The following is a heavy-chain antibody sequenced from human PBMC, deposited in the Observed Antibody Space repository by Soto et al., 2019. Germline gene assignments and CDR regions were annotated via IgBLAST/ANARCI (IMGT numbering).Heavy chain of an antibody. CDR2: IRSKANSYAT. V-gene: IGHV3-73*01. CDR3: TSKIGYCISTSCYRGGGYYYYGMDV. CDR1: GFTFSGSA. J-gene: IGHJ6*02. Sequence: PGGSLRLSCAASGFTFSGSAMHWVRQASGKGLEWVGRIRSKANSYATAYAASVKGRFTISRDDSKNTAYLQMNSLKTEDTAVYYCTSKIGYCISTSCYRGGGYYYYGMDVWGQGTTVTSP. D-gene: IGHD2-2*02.